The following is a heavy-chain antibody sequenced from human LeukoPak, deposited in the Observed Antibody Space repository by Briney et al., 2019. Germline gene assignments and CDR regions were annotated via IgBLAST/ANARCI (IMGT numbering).Heavy chain of an antibody. Sequence: GGSLRLSCAASGFTVSSYGMHWVRQAPGKGLEWVAVISYDGSNKYYADSVKGRFTISRDNSKNTLYLQMNSLRAEDTAVYYCAKGTRFDPWGQGTLVTVSS. CDR1: GFTVSSYG. J-gene: IGHJ5*02. CDR3: AKGTRFDP. V-gene: IGHV3-30*18. CDR2: ISYDGSNK.